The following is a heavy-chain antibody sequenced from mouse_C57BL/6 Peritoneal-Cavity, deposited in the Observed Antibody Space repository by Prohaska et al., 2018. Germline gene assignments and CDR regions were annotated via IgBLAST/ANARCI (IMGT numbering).Heavy chain of an antibody. V-gene: IGHV9-3*01. Sequence: GMNWVKQAPGKGLKWMGWINTYSGVPTYADDFKGRFAFSLETSASTAYLQINNLKNEDTATYFCARRDYGSSPAWFAYWGQGTLVTVSA. CDR2: INTYSGVP. CDR3: ARRDYGSSPAWFAY. D-gene: IGHD1-1*01. J-gene: IGHJ3*01. CDR1: G.